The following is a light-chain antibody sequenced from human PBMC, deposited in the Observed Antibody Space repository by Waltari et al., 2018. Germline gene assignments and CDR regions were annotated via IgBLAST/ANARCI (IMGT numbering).Light chain of an antibody. CDR1: QSISSY. CDR3: QQSYSTPPT. J-gene: IGKJ5*01. V-gene: IGKV1-39*01. Sequence: DIQITQSPSPLSASVGDRVTITCRASQSISSYLNWYQQKPGKAPKLLIYAASSLQSGVPSRFSGSGSGTDFTLTISSLQPEDFATYYCQQSYSTPPTFGQGTRLEIK. CDR2: AAS.